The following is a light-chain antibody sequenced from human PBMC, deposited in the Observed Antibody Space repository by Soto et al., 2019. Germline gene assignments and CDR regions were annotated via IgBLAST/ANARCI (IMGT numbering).Light chain of an antibody. CDR1: QSVSNIY. Sequence: EIVLTQSPGTLSLSPGERATLSCRASQSVSNIYLAWYQQKPGQAPRLLIYGASSRATGIPDRFSGSGSGTDFTLTISRLEPEDSAVYYCQQYDNSLYTFGQGTKLEIK. J-gene: IGKJ2*01. CDR3: QQYDNSLYT. V-gene: IGKV3-20*01. CDR2: GAS.